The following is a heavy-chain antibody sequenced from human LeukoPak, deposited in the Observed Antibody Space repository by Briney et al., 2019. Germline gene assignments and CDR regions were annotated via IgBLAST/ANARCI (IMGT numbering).Heavy chain of an antibody. D-gene: IGHD7-27*01. Sequence: PGGSLRLSCAASGFTFSSYTMYWVRQAPGKGLEWVGRIKKKRERYTTQYAASVKGRFVISRDDSKNSMYLQMNSLRTEDTAVYYCVRDNWGTDYWGQGTLVTVSS. J-gene: IGHJ4*02. CDR3: VRDNWGTDY. CDR1: GFTFSSYT. CDR2: IKKKRERYTT. V-gene: IGHV3-72*01.